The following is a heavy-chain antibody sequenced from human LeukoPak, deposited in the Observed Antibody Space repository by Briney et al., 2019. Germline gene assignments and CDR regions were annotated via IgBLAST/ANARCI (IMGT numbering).Heavy chain of an antibody. Sequence: SQTLSLTCTVSGGSISTGGYYWNWIRQHPGKGLEWIGYIYYSGSTHYNPSLRGRVTISIDTSKNQFSLKLSSVTAADTAVYYCARAVFKRDTIFGVVVQRTNTWFDPWGQGTLVTVSS. D-gene: IGHD3-3*01. CDR2: IYYSGST. CDR1: GGSISTGGYY. J-gene: IGHJ5*02. V-gene: IGHV4-31*03. CDR3: ARAVFKRDTIFGVVVQRTNTWFDP.